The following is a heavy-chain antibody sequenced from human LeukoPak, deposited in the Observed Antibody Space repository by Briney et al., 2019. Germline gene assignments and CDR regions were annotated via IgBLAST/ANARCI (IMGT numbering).Heavy chain of an antibody. CDR3: ASDKYDFWGGYYSPFYGYYYMDV. CDR1: GYTFTSYG. V-gene: IGHV1-18*01. D-gene: IGHD3-3*01. J-gene: IGHJ6*03. Sequence: ASVKVSCKASGYTFTSYGLSWVRQAPGQGLEWMGWISAYNGNTNYAQKLQGRVTMTTDTSTSTAYMELRSLRSDDAAVYYCASDKYDFWGGYYSPFYGYYYMDVWGKGTTVTVSS. CDR2: ISAYNGNT.